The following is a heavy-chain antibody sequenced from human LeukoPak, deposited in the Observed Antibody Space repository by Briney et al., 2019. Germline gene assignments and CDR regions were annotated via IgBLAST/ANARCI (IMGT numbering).Heavy chain of an antibody. CDR1: GFTFSDHY. J-gene: IGHJ3*02. CDR2: ISSSGGTT. Sequence: GGSLRLSCAASGFTFSDHYMSWIRQAPGKGLEWVSYISSSGGTTYYADSVKGRSTISRDNAKNSLYLQMNSLRAEDTAVYYCTRLYCSGGSCRDAFDIWGQGTMVTVSS. CDR3: TRLYCSGGSCRDAFDI. V-gene: IGHV3-11*01. D-gene: IGHD2-15*01.